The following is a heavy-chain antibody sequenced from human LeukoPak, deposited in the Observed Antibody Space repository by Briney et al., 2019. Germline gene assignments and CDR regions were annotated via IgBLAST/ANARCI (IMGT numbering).Heavy chain of an antibody. CDR1: GFTVSSNY. V-gene: IGHV3-53*01. CDR3: ARDKGDFSMDV. Sequence: GGSLRLSCAASGFTVSSNYMSWVRQAPGKGLEWVSVIYSGGSTYYADSVKGRFTISRDNSKNTLYPQMNSLRVEDTAVYYCARDKGDFSMDVWGKGTTVTVSS. CDR2: IYSGGST. D-gene: IGHD3-3*01. J-gene: IGHJ6*03.